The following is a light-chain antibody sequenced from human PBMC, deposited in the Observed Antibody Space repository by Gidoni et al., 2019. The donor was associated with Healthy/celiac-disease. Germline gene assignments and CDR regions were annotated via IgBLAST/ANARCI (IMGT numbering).Light chain of an antibody. CDR1: SSDVGSYNL. CDR3: CSYAGSSTWV. Sequence: QSALTQPASVSGSPGQSITISCTGTSSDVGSYNLVSWYQQHPGKAPKLMIYEGSQRPSGVSNRFSGSKSGNTASLTLSGLQAEDEADYYCCSYAGSSTWVFGGGTKLTVL. CDR2: EGS. V-gene: IGLV2-23*01. J-gene: IGLJ3*02.